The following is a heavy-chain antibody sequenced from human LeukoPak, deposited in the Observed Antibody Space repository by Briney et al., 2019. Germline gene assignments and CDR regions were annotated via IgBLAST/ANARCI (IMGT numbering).Heavy chain of an antibody. D-gene: IGHD3-3*01. CDR2: INTKSGRT. V-gene: IGHV1-2*02. CDR1: GYSFTDYY. CDR3: ARADFIDAGPYLIGP. J-gene: IGHJ5*02. Sequence: EASVRVSCKTSGYSFTDYYIHWVRQPPGQGLEWMGWINTKSGRTNSPRKFQGRVTMSMAPSITKFYMDMAVLTSDDTAIYFCARADFIDAGPYLIGPWGQGTLVTVSS.